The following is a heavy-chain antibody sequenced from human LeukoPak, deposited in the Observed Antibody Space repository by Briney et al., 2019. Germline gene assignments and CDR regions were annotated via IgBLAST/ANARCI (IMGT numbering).Heavy chain of an antibody. D-gene: IGHD6-13*01. CDR2: ISFDGDNK. CDR3: ARGRAGIAAAGFDY. CDR1: GFTFSMSA. Sequence: GGSLRLSCATSGFTFSMSAMHWVRLAPGKGLDWVAVISFDGDNKFYADSVKGRFSISRDNSKNTLYLQMNSLGLDDTAVYFCARGRAGIAAAGFDYWGQGTLVTVSS. J-gene: IGHJ4*02. V-gene: IGHV3-30-3*01.